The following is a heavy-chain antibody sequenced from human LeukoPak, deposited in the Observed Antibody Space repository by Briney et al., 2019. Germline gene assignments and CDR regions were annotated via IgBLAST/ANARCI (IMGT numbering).Heavy chain of an antibody. D-gene: IGHD1-26*01. CDR2: IYHSGST. CDR3: ARDGGSYHD. V-gene: IGHV4-38-2*02. Sequence: SETLSLTCTASGYSISSGYYWGWIRPPPGKGLEWIGSIYHSGSTYYNPSLKSRVTISVDTSKNQFSLKLSSVTAADTAVYYCARDGGSYHDWGQGTLVTVSS. J-gene: IGHJ4*02. CDR1: GYSISSGYY.